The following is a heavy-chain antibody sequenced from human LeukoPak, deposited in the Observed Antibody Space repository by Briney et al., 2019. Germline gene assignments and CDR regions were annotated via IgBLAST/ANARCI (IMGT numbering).Heavy chain of an antibody. D-gene: IGHD6-13*01. CDR1: GGSISSYY. CDR2: IYYSGST. V-gene: IGHV4-59*01. J-gene: IGHJ4*02. Sequence: PSETLSLTCTVSGGSISSYYWSWIRQPPGKGLEWIGYIYYSGSTNYNPSLKSRVTISVDTSKNQFSLKLSSVTAADTAVYYCARVERIAAAGYYFDYWGQGTLVTVSS. CDR3: ARVERIAAAGYYFDY.